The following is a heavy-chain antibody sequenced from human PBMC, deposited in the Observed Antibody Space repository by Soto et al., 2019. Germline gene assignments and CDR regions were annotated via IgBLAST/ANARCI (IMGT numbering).Heavy chain of an antibody. CDR3: ASSNIAAAGFYYYGMDV. V-gene: IGHV4-59*01. Sequence: SETLSLTCAVAGGPISSYYWSWFRQPPGKGLEWIGYIYYSGSTNYNPSLKSRVTISVDTSKNQFSLKLSSVTAADTAVYYCASSNIAAAGFYYYGMDVWGRGTTVTVSS. D-gene: IGHD6-13*01. CDR1: GGPISSYY. J-gene: IGHJ6*02. CDR2: IYYSGST.